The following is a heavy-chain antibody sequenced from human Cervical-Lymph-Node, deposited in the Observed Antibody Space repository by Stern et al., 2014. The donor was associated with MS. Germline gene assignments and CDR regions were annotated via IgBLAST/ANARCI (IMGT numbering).Heavy chain of an antibody. J-gene: IGHJ3*02. CDR3: ARGLLGSENAFDI. CDR1: GYTFTSYG. D-gene: IGHD2-15*01. CDR2: ISAYNGNT. Sequence: VQLVQSGAEVKTPGASVKVSCKASGYTFTSYGISCLRQAPAQGLVWLGWISAYNGNTNYAQKLQGRVTMTTDTSTSTAYMELRSLRSDDTAVYYCARGLLGSENAFDIWGQGTMVTVSS. V-gene: IGHV1-18*01.